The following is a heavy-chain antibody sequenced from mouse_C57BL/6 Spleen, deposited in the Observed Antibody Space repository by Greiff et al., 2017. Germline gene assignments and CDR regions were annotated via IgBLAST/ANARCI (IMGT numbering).Heavy chain of an antibody. CDR3: ARLLRMDY. V-gene: IGHV5-17*01. CDR1: GFTFSDYG. Sequence: EVKVVESGGGLVKPGGSLKLSCAASGFTFSDYGMHWVRQAPEKGLEWVAYISSGSSTIYYADTVKGRFTISRDNAKNTLFLQMTSLRSEDTAMYYCARLLRMDYWGQGTSVTVSS. D-gene: IGHD1-1*01. CDR2: ISSGSSTI. J-gene: IGHJ4*01.